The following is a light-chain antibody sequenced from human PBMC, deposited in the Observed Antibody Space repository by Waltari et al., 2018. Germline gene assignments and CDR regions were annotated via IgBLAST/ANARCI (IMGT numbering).Light chain of an antibody. CDR1: QSLLDSEDGNTY. V-gene: IGKV2-40*01. CDR2: EVS. Sequence: DIVMTQTPLSLPVTLGEPASISCRSSQSLLDSEDGNTYLEWYLQKPGQSPQLLIYEVSNRASGVPDRFSGSGPDTDFTLKISRVEAEDVGVYYCMQALEFPFTFGPGTKLDIK. CDR3: MQALEFPFT. J-gene: IGKJ3*01.